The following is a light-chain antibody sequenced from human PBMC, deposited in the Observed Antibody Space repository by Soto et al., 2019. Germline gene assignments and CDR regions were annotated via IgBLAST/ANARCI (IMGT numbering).Light chain of an antibody. J-gene: IGLJ1*01. V-gene: IGLV2-11*01. Sequence: QSVLTQPRSVSGSPGQSVAISCTGTSSDVGGYDYVSWYQQHPGKAPNVIIFDVIKRPSGVPDRFSGSNSGNTASLTISGLQAEDEADYYCCSYAGGPYVFGTGTKVTVL. CDR3: CSYAGGPYV. CDR2: DVI. CDR1: SSDVGGYDY.